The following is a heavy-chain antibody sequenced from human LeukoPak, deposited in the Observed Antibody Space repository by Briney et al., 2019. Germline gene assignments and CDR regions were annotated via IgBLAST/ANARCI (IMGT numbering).Heavy chain of an antibody. Sequence: GGSLRLSCAASGFTFSGYWMYWVRQAPGKGLVWVSRIDSDGSSTTYADSVKGRFTISRDNANNTLYLQMNSLRAEDTAVYYGVRYYDRPFWGQGTLVTVSS. D-gene: IGHD3-22*01. CDR1: GFTFSGYW. V-gene: IGHV3-74*01. CDR2: IDSDGSST. J-gene: IGHJ4*02. CDR3: VRYYDRPF.